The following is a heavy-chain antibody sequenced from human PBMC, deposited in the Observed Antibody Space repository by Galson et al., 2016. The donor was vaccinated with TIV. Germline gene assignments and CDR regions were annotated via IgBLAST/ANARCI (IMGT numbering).Heavy chain of an antibody. V-gene: IGHV1-69*13. CDR1: GDTFNSYG. D-gene: IGHD4-11*01. Sequence: SVKVSCKASGDTFNSYGIAWVRQAPGQGLEWMGGIIPMIGTPKYAQKFQGRVTITADEPTSTAYMELSSLRSEDTARYYCARVVLAYSNYDGYYHGMDVWGQGTTVTVSS. J-gene: IGHJ6*02. CDR2: IIPMIGTP. CDR3: ARVVLAYSNYDGYYHGMDV.